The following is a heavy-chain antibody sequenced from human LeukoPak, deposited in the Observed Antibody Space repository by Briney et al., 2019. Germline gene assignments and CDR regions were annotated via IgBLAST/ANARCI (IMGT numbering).Heavy chain of an antibody. CDR1: GGSISSYY. Sequence: SETLSLTCTVSGGSISSYYWSWIRQPAGKGLEWIGRIYTSGSTSYNFSLKSRVTMSVDTSKNQFSLRLSSVTAADTAVYYCARDHWTAPYQFDYWGQGILVTVSS. CDR3: ARDHWTAPYQFDY. CDR2: IYTSGST. J-gene: IGHJ4*02. V-gene: IGHV4-4*07. D-gene: IGHD3/OR15-3a*01.